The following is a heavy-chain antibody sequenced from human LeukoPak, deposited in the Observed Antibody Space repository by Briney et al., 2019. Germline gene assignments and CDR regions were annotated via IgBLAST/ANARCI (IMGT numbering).Heavy chain of an antibody. CDR3: ARDSSSGYSFDS. CDR1: GFTFSSYP. V-gene: IGHV3-64*02. J-gene: IGHJ4*02. D-gene: IGHD6-19*01. Sequence: GGSLRLSCVASGFTFSSYPMHWVRQAPDKGLEYLSAILGNGHASSYADSVKGRFTSSRDNSKNTLYLQMGNLRADDMAVYYCARDSSSGYSFDSWGRGTLVTVSS. CDR2: ILGNGHAS.